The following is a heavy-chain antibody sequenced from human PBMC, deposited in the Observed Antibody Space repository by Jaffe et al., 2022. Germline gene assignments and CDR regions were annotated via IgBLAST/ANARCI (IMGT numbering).Heavy chain of an antibody. Sequence: EVQLEESGGDLVQPGGSLRLSCAASGFTFSSHWMSWVRQAPGKGLEWVANIKQDGSQKYYVDSVKGRFTISRDNAKNSLYLQMNSLRGEDTAVYYCARWGYISDWYWYDNWGQGTLVTVSS. V-gene: IGHV3-7*05. CDR1: GFTFSSHW. CDR2: IKQDGSQK. CDR3: ARWGYISDWYWYDN. J-gene: IGHJ4*02. D-gene: IGHD6-13*01.